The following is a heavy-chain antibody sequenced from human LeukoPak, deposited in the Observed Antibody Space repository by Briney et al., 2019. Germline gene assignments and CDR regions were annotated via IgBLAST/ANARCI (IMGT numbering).Heavy chain of an antibody. CDR2: TIPIFGTA. Sequence: SVKVSCKASGGTFSSYAISWVRQAPGQGLEWMGGTIPIFGTANYAQKFQGRVTITADESTSTAYMELSSLRSEDTAVYYCARCIGGSSGYYLDAFDIWGQGTMVTVSS. J-gene: IGHJ3*02. CDR1: GGTFSSYA. D-gene: IGHD3-22*01. CDR3: ARCIGGSSGYYLDAFDI. V-gene: IGHV1-69*13.